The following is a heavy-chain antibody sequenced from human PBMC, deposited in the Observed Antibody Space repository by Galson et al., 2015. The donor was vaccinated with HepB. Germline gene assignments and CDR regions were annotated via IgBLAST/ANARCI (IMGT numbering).Heavy chain of an antibody. CDR2: IWYDGSNK. CDR1: GFTFSSYG. CDR3: AKGNYYDSSGHLDY. J-gene: IGHJ4*02. D-gene: IGHD3-22*01. V-gene: IGHV3-33*06. Sequence: SLRLSCAASGFTFSSYGMHWVRQAPGKGLEWVAVIWYDGSNKYYADSVKGRFTISRDNSKNTLYLQMNSLRAEDTAVYYCAKGNYYDSSGHLDYWGQGTLVTVSS.